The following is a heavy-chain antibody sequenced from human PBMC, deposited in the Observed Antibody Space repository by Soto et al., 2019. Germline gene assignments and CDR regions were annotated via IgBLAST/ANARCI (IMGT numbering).Heavy chain of an antibody. J-gene: IGHJ6*02. V-gene: IGHV3-48*02. CDR3: ARCPGSGSLYYYYYGMDA. CDR1: GFTFSSYS. Sequence: GGSLRLSCAASGFTFSSYSMNWVRQAPGKGLEWVSFISSGGSPIYYADSVKGRFTISRDNAKNSLYLQMNSLRDEDTAVYYCARCPGSGSLYYYYYGMDAWGQGTTVTVSS. CDR2: ISSGGSPI. D-gene: IGHD3-10*01.